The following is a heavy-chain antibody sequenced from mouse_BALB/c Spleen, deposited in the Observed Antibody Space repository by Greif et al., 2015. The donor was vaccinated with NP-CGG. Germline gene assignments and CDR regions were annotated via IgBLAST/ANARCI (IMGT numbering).Heavy chain of an antibody. J-gene: IGHJ1*01. CDR1: GFNIKDTY. V-gene: IGHV14-3*02. CDR2: IVPANGNT. D-gene: IGHD1-1*01. Sequence: LVESGAELVKPGASVKLSCTASGFNIKDTYIHWMKQRPEQGLEWIGRIVPANGNTRYDPKFQGKATITADTSSNTAYRQLSRLTSEDTSIYCCARYDYYGSSYFDVWGAGTSVTVSS. CDR3: ARYDYYGSSYFDV.